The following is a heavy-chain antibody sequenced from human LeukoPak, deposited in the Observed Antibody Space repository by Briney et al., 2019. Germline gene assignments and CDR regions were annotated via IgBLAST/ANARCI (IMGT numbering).Heavy chain of an antibody. D-gene: IGHD3-10*02. CDR1: GFTFSDNY. Sequence: GGSLRLSCAASGFTFSDNYMNWIRQAPGKGLEWVSYISSDTTYTDYADSVKGRFTISRDNAKKLLYLQMNSLRAEDTAIYYCARDQSITTFGAFDIWGQETMVTVSS. CDR3: ARDQSITTFGAFDI. J-gene: IGHJ3*02. CDR2: ISSDTTYT. V-gene: IGHV3-11*06.